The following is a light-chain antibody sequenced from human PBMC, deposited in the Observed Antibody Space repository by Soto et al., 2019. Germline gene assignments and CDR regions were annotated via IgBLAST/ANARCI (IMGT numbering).Light chain of an antibody. J-gene: IGLJ3*02. CDR2: EVS. V-gene: IGLV2-14*01. Sequence: QSVLTQPASVSGSPGQSITISCTGTSSDVGGYNHVSWYQQYPGKAPKLMIYEVSDRPSGISNRFSGSKSGNTASLTISGLQAEDEGVYYCSSYTSSSTLWVFGGGTKLTVL. CDR3: SSYTSSSTLWV. CDR1: SSDVGGYNH.